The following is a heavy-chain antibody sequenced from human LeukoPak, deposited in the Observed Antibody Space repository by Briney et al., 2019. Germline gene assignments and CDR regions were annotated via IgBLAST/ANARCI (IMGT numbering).Heavy chain of an antibody. CDR1: GDSISSYY. J-gene: IGHJ4*02. Sequence: SETLSLTCTVSGDSISSYYCSWIRQPPGKGLEWIGYIYYSGSTNYNPSLKSRVTISVDTSKNQFSLKLSSVTAADTAVYYCARDLWGYYFDYWGQGTLVTVSS. V-gene: IGHV4-59*01. CDR3: ARDLWGYYFDY. CDR2: IYYSGST. D-gene: IGHD3-16*01.